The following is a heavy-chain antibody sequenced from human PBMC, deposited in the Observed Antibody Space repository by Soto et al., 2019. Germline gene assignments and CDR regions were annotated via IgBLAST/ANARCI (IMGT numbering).Heavy chain of an antibody. CDR3: ARVTIQWLVLINYHYGMDV. CDR2: INHSGST. CDR1: GGSFSGYY. V-gene: IGHV4-34*01. J-gene: IGHJ6*02. D-gene: IGHD6-19*01. Sequence: PSETLTLTCAVYGGSFSGYYWSWIRQPPGKWLEWIGEINHSGSTNYNPSLKSRVTISVDTSKNQFSLKLSSVTAADTAVYYCARVTIQWLVLINYHYGMDVWGQGTTVTVSS.